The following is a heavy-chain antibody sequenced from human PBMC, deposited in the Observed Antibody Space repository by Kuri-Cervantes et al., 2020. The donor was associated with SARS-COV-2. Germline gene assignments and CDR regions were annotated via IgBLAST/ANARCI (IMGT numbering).Heavy chain of an antibody. CDR2: INHSGST. CDR1: GGSFSGYY. V-gene: IGHV4-34*01. D-gene: IGHD2-21*01. J-gene: IGHJ6*03. CDR3: ARGHILGSYYYMDV. Sequence: SETLSLTCAVYGGSFSGYYWSWIRQPPGKGLEWIGEINHSGSTNYNPSLKSRVTISVDTSKNQFSLKLGSVTAADTALYYCARGHILGSYYYMDVRGKGTTVTVSS.